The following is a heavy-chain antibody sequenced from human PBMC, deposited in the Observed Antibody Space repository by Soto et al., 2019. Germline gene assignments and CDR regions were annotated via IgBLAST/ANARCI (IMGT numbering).Heavy chain of an antibody. CDR2: IYYSGST. Sequence: QVQLQESGPGLVKPSQTLSLTCTVSGGSISSGGYYWSWIRQHPGKGLEWIGYIYYSGSTYYNPSLKSRVTISVDTSKNQFSLKLSSVTAADTAVYYCARDRVIVGATGYFDLWGRGTLVTVSS. CDR1: GGSISSGGYY. CDR3: ARDRVIVGATGYFDL. V-gene: IGHV4-31*03. J-gene: IGHJ2*01. D-gene: IGHD1-26*01.